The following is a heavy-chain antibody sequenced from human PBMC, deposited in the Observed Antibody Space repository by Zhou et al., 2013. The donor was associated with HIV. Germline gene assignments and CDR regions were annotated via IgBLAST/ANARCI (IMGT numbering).Heavy chain of an antibody. CDR2: IIPIFGTA. CDR1: GGTFSTYA. CDR3: ARERASLPTVMPGNYGMDV. D-gene: IGHD2-2*01. J-gene: IGHJ6*02. Sequence: QVQLVQSGAEVKKPGSSVKVSCKASGGTFSTYAISWVRQAPGQGLEWMGGIIPIFGTANYAQKFQGRVTITADESTSTVYMELSSLRSEDTAVYYCARERASLPTVMPGNYGMDVWGQGTTVTVSS. V-gene: IGHV1-69*12.